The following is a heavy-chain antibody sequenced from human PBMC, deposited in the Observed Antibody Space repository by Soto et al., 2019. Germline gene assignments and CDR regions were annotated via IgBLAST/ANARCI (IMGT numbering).Heavy chain of an antibody. Sequence: ASVKVSCKASRYTFTSYGISWVRQAPGQGLEWMGWISAYNGNTNYAQKLQGRVTMTTNTSTSTAYMELRSLRSDDTAVYYCARAYCSGGSCPPDYWGQGTLVTVSS. D-gene: IGHD2-15*01. CDR3: ARAYCSGGSCPPDY. CDR1: RYTFTSYG. J-gene: IGHJ4*02. V-gene: IGHV1-18*01. CDR2: ISAYNGNT.